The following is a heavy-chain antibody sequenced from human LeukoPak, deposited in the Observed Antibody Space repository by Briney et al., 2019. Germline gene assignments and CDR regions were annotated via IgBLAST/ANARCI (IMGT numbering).Heavy chain of an antibody. CDR3: ARFDFWSSYGMDV. J-gene: IGHJ6*02. CDR2: ISSSGSTI. Sequence: GSLRLSCAASGFTFSSYEMNWVRQAPGKGLEWVSYISSSGSTIYYADSVKGRFTISRDNAKNSLYLQMNSLRDEDTAVYYCARFDFWSSYGMDVWGQGTTVTVSS. D-gene: IGHD3-3*01. CDR1: GFTFSSYE. V-gene: IGHV3-48*03.